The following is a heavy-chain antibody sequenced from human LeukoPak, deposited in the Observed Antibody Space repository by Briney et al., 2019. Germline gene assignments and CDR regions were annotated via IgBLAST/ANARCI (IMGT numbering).Heavy chain of an antibody. D-gene: IGHD6-19*01. J-gene: IGHJ4*02. Sequence: SETLSLTCTVSGGSISSSSYYWGWIRQPPGKGLEWIGSIYYSGSTYYNPSLKSRVTISVDTSKNQFSLKLSSVTAADTAVYYCARVPDRQWLTPFDYWGQGTLVTVSS. V-gene: IGHV4-39*07. CDR1: GGSISSSSYY. CDR2: IYYSGST. CDR3: ARVPDRQWLTPFDY.